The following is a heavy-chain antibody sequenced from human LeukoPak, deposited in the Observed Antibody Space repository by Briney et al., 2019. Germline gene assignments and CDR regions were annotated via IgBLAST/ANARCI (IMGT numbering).Heavy chain of an antibody. CDR2: ISYSGTT. CDR1: GGSVSSGSYY. CDR3: ARGWNYFDD. V-gene: IGHV4-30-4*08. J-gene: IGHJ4*02. Sequence: SETLSLACTVSGGSVSSGSYYWSWIRQPPGKGLEWIGYISYSGTTYSNPSLKSRPTISEDTSKNQFSLKLSSVTAADTAVYYCARGWNYFDDWGQGTLVTVSS. D-gene: IGHD2-15*01.